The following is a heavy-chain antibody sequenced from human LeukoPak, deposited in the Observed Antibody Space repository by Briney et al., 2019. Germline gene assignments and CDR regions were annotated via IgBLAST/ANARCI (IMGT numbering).Heavy chain of an antibody. J-gene: IGHJ4*02. D-gene: IGHD3-10*01. CDR3: ARHFPRIGVPQSISFDY. V-gene: IGHV4-34*01. CDR1: GGSFSGYY. Sequence: PSETLSLTCAVYGGSFSGYYWSWIRQPPGKGLEWIGEINHSGSTNYNPSLKSRVTISVDTSKNQFSLKLSSVTAADTAVYYCARHFPRIGVPQSISFDYWGQGTLVTVSS. CDR2: INHSGST.